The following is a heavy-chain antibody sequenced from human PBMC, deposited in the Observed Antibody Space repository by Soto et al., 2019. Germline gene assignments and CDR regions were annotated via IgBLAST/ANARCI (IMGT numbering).Heavy chain of an antibody. Sequence: EVQLLESGEGLVQPGGSLRLSCAASGFTFSSYAMSWVRQASGRGLEWVSVITGSGGSTYYADSVKGRFTISRDNSKNTLYLQMSSLRAEDTAVYYCAKAGNVLPTFVVYYSYYYMDVWGKGTTVTVSS. CDR3: AKAGNVLPTFVVYYSYYYMDV. CDR1: GFTFSSYA. CDR2: ITGSGGST. V-gene: IGHV3-23*01. D-gene: IGHD2-8*02. J-gene: IGHJ6*03.